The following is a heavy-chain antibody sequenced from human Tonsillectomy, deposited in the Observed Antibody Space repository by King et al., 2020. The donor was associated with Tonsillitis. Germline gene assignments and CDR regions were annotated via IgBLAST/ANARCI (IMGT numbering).Heavy chain of an antibody. D-gene: IGHD2-15*01. J-gene: IGHJ6*02. CDR1: GGSISSGGYY. CDR2: IYYSGST. CDR3: ARRRVAATPYYYYYGMDV. Sequence: VQLQESGPGLVKPSQTLSLTCTVSGGSISSGGYYWSWIRQHPGKGLEWIGYIYYSGSTYYNPSLKSRVTISVDTSKNQFSLKLSSVTAADTAVYYCARRRVAATPYYYYYGMDVWGQGTTVTVSS. V-gene: IGHV4-31*03.